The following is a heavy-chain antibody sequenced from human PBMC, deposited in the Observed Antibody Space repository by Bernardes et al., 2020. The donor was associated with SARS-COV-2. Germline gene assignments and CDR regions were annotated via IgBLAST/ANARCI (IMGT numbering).Heavy chain of an antibody. CDR3: VRGGSYNWNDLDY. V-gene: IGHV3-74*01. J-gene: IGHJ4*02. Sequence: SLRLSCAGSGFTFNNYWMHWVRQAPGKGLVWVSHINGDGSSTNYADSVKGRFTISRDNAKNTLYLQLNSLRDEDTAVYNCVRGGSYNWNDLDYWGQGTLVTVSS. CDR1: GFTFNNYW. CDR2: INGDGSST. D-gene: IGHD1-20*01.